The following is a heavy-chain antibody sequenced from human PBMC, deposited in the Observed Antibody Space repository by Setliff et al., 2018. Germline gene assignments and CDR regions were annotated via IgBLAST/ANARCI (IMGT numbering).Heavy chain of an antibody. D-gene: IGHD6-19*01. CDR1: GFTFSSYW. Sequence: GSLRLSCAASGFTFSSYWMYWVRQAPGKGLVWVSSISPSSSHIYYADSAEGRFTISRDNAKNSLYLQMNSLRTEDTAVYYCARSAVAVPGQFYFDNWGQGTQVTVSS. CDR2: ISPSSSHI. CDR3: ARSAVAVPGQFYFDN. J-gene: IGHJ4*02. V-gene: IGHV3-21*01.